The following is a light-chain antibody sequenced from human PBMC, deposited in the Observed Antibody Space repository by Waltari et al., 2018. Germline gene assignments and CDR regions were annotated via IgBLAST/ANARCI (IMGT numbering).Light chain of an antibody. CDR3: AAWDDSLNGGV. Sequence: QSVLTQPPSASGTPGQRVTISCSGSSSNLGSNTGNWYQQLPGTAPKLLIYSNNQRPSGVPDRFSGSKSGTSASLAISGLQSEDEADYYCAAWDDSLNGGVFGGGTKLTVL. J-gene: IGLJ3*02. V-gene: IGLV1-44*01. CDR2: SNN. CDR1: SSNLGSNT.